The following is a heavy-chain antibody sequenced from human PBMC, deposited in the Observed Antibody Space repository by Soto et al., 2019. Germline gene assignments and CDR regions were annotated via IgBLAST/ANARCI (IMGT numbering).Heavy chain of an antibody. D-gene: IGHD3-16*01. CDR3: AKDRSEKLWVYYYAMDV. Sequence: GGSLRLSCEASGFNFGAYAMSWVRQAPGKGLEWVSGISGSSSGTYYTDSVKGRFTISRDNSKNTVYLQMNSLRGEDTAVYYCAKDRSEKLWVYYYAMDVWGQGTAVTVSS. J-gene: IGHJ6*02. CDR2: ISGSSSGT. CDR1: GFNFGAYA. V-gene: IGHV3-23*01.